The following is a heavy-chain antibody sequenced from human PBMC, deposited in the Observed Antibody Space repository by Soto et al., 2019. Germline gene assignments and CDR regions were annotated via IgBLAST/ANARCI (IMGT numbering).Heavy chain of an antibody. D-gene: IGHD5-12*01. Sequence: SETLSLTRPISCDAISSYYRSCLRQTPGKGLEWIGYVYHSESTKYSPSLKIRVLISIDTSKNQFSLKLNSVTAADTAVYYCTRVLDIGQRGYGQRNVWGQG. V-gene: IGHV4-59*01. CDR1: CDAISSYY. J-gene: IGHJ6*02. CDR2: VYHSEST. CDR3: TRVLDIGQRGYGQRNV.